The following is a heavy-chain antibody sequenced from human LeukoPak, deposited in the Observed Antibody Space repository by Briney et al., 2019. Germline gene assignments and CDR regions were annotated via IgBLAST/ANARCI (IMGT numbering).Heavy chain of an antibody. D-gene: IGHD5-18*01. CDR3: ASFTAMANDAFDI. CDR1: GGSINSGSYY. Sequence: SETLSLTCTVSGGSINSGSYYWGWTRQPPGKGLEWIGRIYYTGITYYNPSLKSRVTISVDTSKNQFSLKLSSVTAADTAVYYCASFTAMANDAFDIWGQGTMVTVSS. J-gene: IGHJ3*02. CDR2: IYYTGIT. V-gene: IGHV4-39*07.